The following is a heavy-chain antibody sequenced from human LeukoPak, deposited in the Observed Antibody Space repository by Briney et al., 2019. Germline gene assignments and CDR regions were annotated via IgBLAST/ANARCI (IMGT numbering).Heavy chain of an antibody. V-gene: IGHV3-74*01. CDR3: AKRVHYDSTAAYFDY. CDR1: GFTFSSYW. CDR2: IKGDGRST. D-gene: IGHD3-22*01. Sequence: GGSLRLSCAASGFTFSSYWLHWVRQAPGKGLVWVSRIKGDGRSTNYADSVKGRFTISRDNSKNTLYLQMNSLRAEDTAVYYCAKRVHYDSTAAYFDYWGQGTLVTVSS. J-gene: IGHJ4*02.